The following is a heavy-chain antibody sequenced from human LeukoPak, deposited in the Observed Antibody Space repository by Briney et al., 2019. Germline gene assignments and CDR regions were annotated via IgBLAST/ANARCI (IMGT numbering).Heavy chain of an antibody. J-gene: IGHJ4*02. D-gene: IGHD2-15*01. Sequence: PGGYLRLSCAASGFTCSSYSMNWVRQAPGKGLEWVSSISSSSSYIYYADSEKGRFTISRDNAKNSLYLQMNSLGAEDTAVYYCASGYCSGGSCYSRHFFDYWGQGTLVTVSS. CDR3: ASGYCSGGSCYSRHFFDY. CDR1: GFTCSSYS. CDR2: ISSSSSYI. V-gene: IGHV3-21*01.